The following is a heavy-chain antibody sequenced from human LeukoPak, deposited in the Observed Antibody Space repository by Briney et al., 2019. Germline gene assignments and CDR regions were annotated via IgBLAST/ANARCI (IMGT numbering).Heavy chain of an antibody. D-gene: IGHD4-23*01. Sequence: SETLSLTCTVSGGSISSYYWSWIRQPPGKGLEWIGYIYYSGSTNYNPSLKSRVTISVDTSKNQFSLKLSSVTAADTAVYYCARVGGNPADYYGMDVWGQGTTVTVSS. CDR2: IYYSGST. CDR3: ARVGGNPADYYGMDV. V-gene: IGHV4-59*01. CDR1: GGSISSYY. J-gene: IGHJ6*02.